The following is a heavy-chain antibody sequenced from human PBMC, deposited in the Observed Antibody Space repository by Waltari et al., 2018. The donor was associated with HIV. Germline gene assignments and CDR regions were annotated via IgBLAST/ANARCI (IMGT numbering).Heavy chain of an antibody. D-gene: IGHD3-22*01. V-gene: IGHV3-23*01. CDR3: AKLYYYDSSGYRDY. CDR2: IGGSGGRT. CDR1: GFTFSSYA. Sequence: EVQLLESGGGLVQPGGSLRLSCAASGFTFSSYAMSWVRQAPGKGLEWVSAIGGSGGRTYYADSGKGRFTISRDNSKNTLYLQMNSLRAEDTAVYYCAKLYYYDSSGYRDYWGQGTLVTVSS. J-gene: IGHJ4*02.